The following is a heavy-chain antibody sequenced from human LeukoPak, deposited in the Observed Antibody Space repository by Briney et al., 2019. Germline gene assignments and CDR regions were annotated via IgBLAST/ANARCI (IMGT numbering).Heavy chain of an antibody. D-gene: IGHD3-10*01. CDR3: AKGEKLLWFGEPSKSLDY. V-gene: IGHV1-18*01. J-gene: IGHJ4*02. CDR1: GYTFTSYG. Sequence: SSVKVSCKASGYTFTSYGISWVRQAPGQGLEWMGWISAYNGNTNYAQKLQGRVTMTTDTSTSTAYMELRSLRSDDTAVYYCAKGEKLLWFGEPSKSLDYWGQGTLVTVSS. CDR2: ISAYNGNT.